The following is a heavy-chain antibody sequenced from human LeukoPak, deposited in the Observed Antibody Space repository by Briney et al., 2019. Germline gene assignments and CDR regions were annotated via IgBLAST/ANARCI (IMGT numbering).Heavy chain of an antibody. D-gene: IGHD5-18*01. CDR1: GDSISTVRHY. Sequence: SETLSLTCFVSGDSISTVRHYWSWIRQPPGKGLEWIGYIYYSGSTNYNPSLKSRVTISVDTSKNQFSLKLSSVTAADTAVYYCARANGGYSYGTRYYYYGMDVWGQGTTVTVSS. CDR3: ARANGGYSYGTRYYYYGMDV. V-gene: IGHV4-61*01. CDR2: IYYSGST. J-gene: IGHJ6*02.